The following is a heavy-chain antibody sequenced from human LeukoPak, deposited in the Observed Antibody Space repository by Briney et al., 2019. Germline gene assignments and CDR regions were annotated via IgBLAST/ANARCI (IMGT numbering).Heavy chain of an antibody. Sequence: KPSETLSLTCIVSGASISSSSYYWGWIRQPPGKGLEWIVSIYYNGDTYYNSSLKSRLTISVATSKNQFTLKLSSVTAADTALYYCARLRGYTSGNPAYWGQGSLVTVSS. V-gene: IGHV4-39*01. CDR1: GASISSSSYY. CDR2: IYYNGDT. D-gene: IGHD5-18*01. CDR3: ARLRGYTSGNPAY. J-gene: IGHJ4*02.